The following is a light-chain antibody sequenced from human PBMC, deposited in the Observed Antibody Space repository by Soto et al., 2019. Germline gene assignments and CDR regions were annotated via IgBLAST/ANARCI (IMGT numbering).Light chain of an antibody. V-gene: IGLV2-8*01. Sequence: QSALTQPPSASGSPGQSVTISCTGTSSDVVNYNYVSWYQQHPGKAPKLMIYEVSKRPSGVPDRFSGSKSGNTASLTVSGLQAEDEADYYCSSYAGSNKVFGGGTQLTVL. CDR2: EVS. CDR1: SSDVVNYNY. CDR3: SSYAGSNKV. J-gene: IGLJ2*01.